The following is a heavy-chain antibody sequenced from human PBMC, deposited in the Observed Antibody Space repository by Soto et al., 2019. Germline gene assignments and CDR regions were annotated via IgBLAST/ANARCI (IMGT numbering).Heavy chain of an antibody. J-gene: IGHJ2*01. V-gene: IGHV3-23*01. Sequence: EVQLLESGGGVVQPGGSLRLSCAASGFTLSSYAMSWVRQAPGKGLEWGSISGSGDSTYYADSVKGRFTISRDNSKNTLYLQMNSLRAEDTAVYYCAKGGYFSGGSCYRDWYFDLWGRGTLVTVSS. D-gene: IGHD2-15*01. CDR3: AKGGYFSGGSCYRDWYFDL. CDR1: GFTLSSYA. CDR2: SGSGDST.